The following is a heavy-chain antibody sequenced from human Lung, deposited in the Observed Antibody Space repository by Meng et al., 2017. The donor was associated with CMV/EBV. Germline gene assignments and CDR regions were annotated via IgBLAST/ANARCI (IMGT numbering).Heavy chain of an antibody. CDR1: GFTFSSYA. V-gene: IGHV3-30*04. Sequence: SGFTFSSYAMHWVRQAPGKGLEWVAVISYDGSNKYYADSVKGRFTISRDNSKNTLYLQMNSLRAEDTAVYYCARDGEYSSLREAVGYWGQGTLVTVSS. D-gene: IGHD6-6*01. J-gene: IGHJ4*02. CDR3: ARDGEYSSLREAVGY. CDR2: ISYDGSNK.